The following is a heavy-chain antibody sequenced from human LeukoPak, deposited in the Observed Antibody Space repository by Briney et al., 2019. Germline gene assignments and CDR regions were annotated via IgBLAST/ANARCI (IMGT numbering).Heavy chain of an antibody. CDR3: ARGDTGFDP. V-gene: IGHV3-74*01. J-gene: IGHJ5*02. Sequence: GGSQRLSCAASGFTFSSYWMHWVRQAPGKGLVWVSRINGDGSSTRYADSVKGRFTISRDNAKNTLYLQMNSLRAEDTAVYYCARGDTGFDPWGQGTLVTVSS. D-gene: IGHD3-16*01. CDR1: GFTFSSYW. CDR2: INGDGSST.